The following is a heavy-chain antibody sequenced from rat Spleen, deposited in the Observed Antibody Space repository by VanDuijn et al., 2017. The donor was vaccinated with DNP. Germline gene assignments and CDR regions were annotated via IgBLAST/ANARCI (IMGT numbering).Heavy chain of an antibody. J-gene: IGHJ2*01. V-gene: IGHV5-31*01. CDR2: ISNTGDNT. D-gene: IGHD3-1*01. CDR1: GFTFSSYW. Sequence: EVQLVETGGGLVQPGKSLKLSCVASGFTFSSYWMYWVRQAPQTGLEWVASISNTGDNTYYSDSVRGRFSLSRDNAKSTLYLQRTSLRSGDPAAYYCTGDGPPDVGVPFDYWVQGVVVTVSS. CDR3: TGDGPPDVGVPFDY.